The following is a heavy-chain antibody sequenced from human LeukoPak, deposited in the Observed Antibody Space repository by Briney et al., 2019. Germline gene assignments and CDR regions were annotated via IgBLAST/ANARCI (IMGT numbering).Heavy chain of an antibody. J-gene: IGHJ4*02. V-gene: IGHV1-2*02. Sequence: ASVTVSCKASGYSFTAHYIHWVRQAPGQGLEWMGGINPNTGGTSYAQKFQGTVTMTSATSTTTVYMGLSSLCSDDTAGYFCSRSSAAAGAVGYWGQGTLVTVSS. CDR2: INPNTGGT. CDR1: GYSFTAHY. D-gene: IGHD6-13*01. CDR3: SRSSAAAGAVGY.